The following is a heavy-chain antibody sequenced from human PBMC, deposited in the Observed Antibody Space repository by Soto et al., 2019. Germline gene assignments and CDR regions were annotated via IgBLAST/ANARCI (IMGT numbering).Heavy chain of an antibody. D-gene: IGHD3-3*01. CDR2: ISAYNGNT. CDR1: GGTFSPYT. J-gene: IGHJ4*02. V-gene: IGHV1-18*01. Sequence: ASVKVSCKASGGTFSPYTINWVRQAPGQGLEWMGRISAYNGNTNYAQKLQGRVTMTTDTSTSTAYMELRSLRSDDTAVYYCAKTAVFGRARTYYFDYWGQGTLVTVSS. CDR3: AKTAVFGRARTYYFDY.